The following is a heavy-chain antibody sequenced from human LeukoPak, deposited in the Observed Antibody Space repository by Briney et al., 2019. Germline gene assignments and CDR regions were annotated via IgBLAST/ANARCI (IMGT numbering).Heavy chain of an antibody. CDR1: GFTVSSKY. Sequence: QPGGSLRLSCAASGFTVSSKYMSWVRQAPGKGLEWVSVIYSGGSTYYTDSVKGRFTISRDNSKNTVYLQMNSLRAEDTVVYYCASLLGFYYFDYWGQGTLVTVSS. D-gene: IGHD3-3*01. CDR2: IYSGGST. CDR3: ASLLGFYYFDY. V-gene: IGHV3-53*01. J-gene: IGHJ4*02.